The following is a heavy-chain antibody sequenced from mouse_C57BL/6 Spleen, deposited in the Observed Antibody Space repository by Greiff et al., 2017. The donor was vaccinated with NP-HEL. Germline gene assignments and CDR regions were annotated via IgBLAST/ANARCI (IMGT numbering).Heavy chain of an antibody. CDR2: INYDGSST. CDR3: ARGYYGNYLDY. J-gene: IGHJ2*01. V-gene: IGHV5-16*01. D-gene: IGHD2-1*01. Sequence: DVKLVESEGGLVQPGSSMKLSCTASGFTFSDYYMAWVRQVPEKGLEWVANINYDGSSTYYLDSLKSRFIISRDNAKNILYLQMSSLKSEDTATYYCARGYYGNYLDYWGQGTTLTVSS. CDR1: GFTFSDYY.